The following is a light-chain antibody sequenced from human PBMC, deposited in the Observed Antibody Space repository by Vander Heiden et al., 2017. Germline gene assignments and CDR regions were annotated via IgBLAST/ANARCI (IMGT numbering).Light chain of an antibody. Sequence: QSALTQPPSVSGSPGQSVAISCTGTSSDVGRYNAVSWYQQPPGTAPKLMIYEVSNRPSGVPDRFSGSKSGNTASLTISGLQAEDEADYYCSSFTSSSTVLFGGGTKLTVL. CDR3: SSFTSSSTVL. V-gene: IGLV2-18*02. CDR1: SSDVGRYNA. CDR2: EVS. J-gene: IGLJ2*01.